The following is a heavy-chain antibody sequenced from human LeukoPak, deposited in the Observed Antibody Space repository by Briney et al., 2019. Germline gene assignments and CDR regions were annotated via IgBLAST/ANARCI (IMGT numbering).Heavy chain of an antibody. CDR2: IWYDGSNK. CDR3: TRDLMDYDVSTGLHHYYMDV. D-gene: IGHD3-9*01. V-gene: IGHV3-33*01. CDR1: GFTFSSYG. Sequence: GGSLRLSCAASGFTFSSYGMHWVRQAPGKGLEWVAVIWYDGSNKYYADSVKGRFTISRDNAKNTLYLQMNTLRVEDTAVYYCTRDLMDYDVSTGLHHYYMDVWGQGTTVTVSS. J-gene: IGHJ6*02.